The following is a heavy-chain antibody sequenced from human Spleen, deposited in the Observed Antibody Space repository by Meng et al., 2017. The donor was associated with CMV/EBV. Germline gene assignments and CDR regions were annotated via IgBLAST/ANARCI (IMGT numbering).Heavy chain of an antibody. CDR1: GFTFSRYW. CDR2: IKEDGSEK. J-gene: IGHJ4*02. Sequence: GGSLRLSCAASGFTFSRYWMSWVRQAPGKGLEWVANIKEDGSEKYYVDSVKGRFTTSRDNAKNSLYLQMNSLRAEDTAVYHCARTVGATDYWGQGTLVTVSS. V-gene: IGHV3-7*01. D-gene: IGHD1-26*01. CDR3: ARTVGATDY.